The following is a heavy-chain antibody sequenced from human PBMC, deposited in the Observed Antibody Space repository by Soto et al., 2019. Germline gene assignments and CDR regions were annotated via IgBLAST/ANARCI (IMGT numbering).Heavy chain of an antibody. Sequence: SETLSLTCTVSGGSISSGDYYWSWIRQPPGKGLEWIGYIYYSGSTYYNPSLKSRVTISVDTSKNQFSLKLSSVTAADTAVYYCARDRLRYFDWPEGFDPWGQGTLVTVSS. V-gene: IGHV4-30-4*01. CDR2: IYYSGST. D-gene: IGHD3-9*01. CDR1: GGSISSGDYY. J-gene: IGHJ5*02. CDR3: ARDRLRYFDWPEGFDP.